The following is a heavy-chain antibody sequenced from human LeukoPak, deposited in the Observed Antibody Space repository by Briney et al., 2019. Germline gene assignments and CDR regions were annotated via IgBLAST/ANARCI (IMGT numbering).Heavy chain of an antibody. V-gene: IGHV1-8*01. D-gene: IGHD2-8*01. CDR2: VNPRSGDA. Sequence: ASVKVSCKASGYTFISYDINWLRQATGQGLEWMGWVNPRSGDAGYLQKFQGRLTITRDSSIDTAYMDLSGLNSEDTAVYYCARGVPLGYCTYGVCYPPYYFDYWGQGTLVTASS. J-gene: IGHJ4*02. CDR3: ARGVPLGYCTYGVCYPPYYFDY. CDR1: GYTFISYD.